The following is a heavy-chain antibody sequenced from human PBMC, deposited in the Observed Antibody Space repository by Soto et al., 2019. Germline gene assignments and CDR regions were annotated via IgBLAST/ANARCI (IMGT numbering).Heavy chain of an antibody. J-gene: IGHJ6*02. D-gene: IGHD6-13*01. V-gene: IGHV3-53*01. CDR1: GFTVSSNY. Sequence: GGSLRLSCAASGFTVSSNYMSWVRQAPGKGLEWVSVIYSGGSTYYADSVEGRFTISRDNPENTLYLHMNSLRAEDTAVYYCARDRIAAAGAFYYYYGMDVCGQGTTVTVSS. CDR3: ARDRIAAAGAFYYYYGMDV. CDR2: IYSGGST.